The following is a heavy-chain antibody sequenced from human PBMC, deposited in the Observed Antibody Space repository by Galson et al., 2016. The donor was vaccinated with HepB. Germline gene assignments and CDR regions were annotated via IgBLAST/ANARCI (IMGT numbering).Heavy chain of an antibody. Sequence: SLRLSCAASGFTFSVFWMSWVRQAPGKGLEWVANIKEDGSDKYDVDSVKGRFTLSRDNAKNSLFLEMTSLRAEYTAVYYWARGVSWGVDYWGQGTLVTVSS. D-gene: IGHD1-26*01. CDR2: IKEDGSDK. CDR1: GFTFSVFW. CDR3: ARGVSWGVDY. V-gene: IGHV3-7*03. J-gene: IGHJ4*02.